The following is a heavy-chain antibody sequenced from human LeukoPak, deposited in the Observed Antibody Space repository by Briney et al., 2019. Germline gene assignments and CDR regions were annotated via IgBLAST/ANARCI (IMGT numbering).Heavy chain of an antibody. CDR1: GYSISSGYY. D-gene: IGHD6-6*01. J-gene: IGHJ5*02. CDR2: IYHSGST. V-gene: IGHV4-38-2*02. CDR3: ARLEYSSSSIWFDP. Sequence: PSETLSLTCTVSGYSISSGYYWGWIRQPPGKGLEWIGSIYHSGSTYYNPPLKSRVTISVDTSKNQFSLKLSSVTAADTAVYYCARLEYSSSSIWFDPWGQGTLVTVSS.